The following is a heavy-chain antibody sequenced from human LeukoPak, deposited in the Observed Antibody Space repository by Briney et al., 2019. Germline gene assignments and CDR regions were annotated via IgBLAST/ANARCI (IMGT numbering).Heavy chain of an antibody. V-gene: IGHV3-74*03. Sequence: PGGSLRLSCAASESTFSKFWMHWVRQAPGKGLVWVSGINRDGSTTTYADSVKGRFTVSRDNSKNTLYLQMNSLRAEDTAVYYCAKGQYSGYDYVDYWGQGTLVTVSS. CDR2: INRDGSTT. D-gene: IGHD5-12*01. CDR3: AKGQYSGYDYVDY. J-gene: IGHJ4*02. CDR1: ESTFSKFW.